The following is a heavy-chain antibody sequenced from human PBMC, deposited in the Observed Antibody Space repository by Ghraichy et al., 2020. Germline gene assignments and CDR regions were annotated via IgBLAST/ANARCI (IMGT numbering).Heavy chain of an antibody. CDR2: IYSSGST. CDR1: GGSISNYY. V-gene: IGHV4-4*07. D-gene: IGHD1-26*01. CDR3: ARGGSYYIFDY. Sequence: GSLRLSCTVSGGSISNYYWSWIRQPAGKGLEWIGRIYSSGSTNYNPSVKSRVTMSVDTSKKQFSLKLSSVNAADTAVYYCARGGSYYIFDYWGQGTLVTVSS. J-gene: IGHJ4*02.